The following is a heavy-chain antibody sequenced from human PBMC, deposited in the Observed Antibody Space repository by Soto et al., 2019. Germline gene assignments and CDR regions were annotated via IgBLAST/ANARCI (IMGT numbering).Heavy chain of an antibody. V-gene: IGHV3-30-3*01. CDR2: ISYDGSNK. D-gene: IGHD1-20*01. CDR3: ARGRYGMGV. J-gene: IGHJ6*02. Sequence: QVQLVESGGGVVQPGRSLRLSCAASGFTFSSYAMHWVRQAPGKGLEWVAVISYDGSNKYYADSVKGRFTISRDNSKNTLYLQMNSMRAEDTAVYYCARGRYGMGVWGQGTTVTVSS. CDR1: GFTFSSYA.